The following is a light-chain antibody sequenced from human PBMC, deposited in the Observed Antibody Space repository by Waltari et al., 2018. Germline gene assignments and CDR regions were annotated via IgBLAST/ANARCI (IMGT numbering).Light chain of an antibody. CDR3: QQYYSRPLT. J-gene: IGKJ3*01. CDR1: QNLLYSSNNKNY. V-gene: IGKV4-1*01. CDR2: CAS. Sequence: DFVMTTSPDSLAVSLAETATVNCKPSQNLLYSSNNKNYLAWYQQKPGQPPRLLIYCASTRESGVPERFSGSGSGTDFTLTISSLQAEDVAVYYCQQYYSRPLTFGPGTKVDIK.